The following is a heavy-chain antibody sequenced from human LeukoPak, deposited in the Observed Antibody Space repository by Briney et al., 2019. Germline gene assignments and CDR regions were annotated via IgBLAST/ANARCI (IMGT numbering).Heavy chain of an antibody. CDR3: ATNVPGTTYFDP. J-gene: IGHJ4*02. D-gene: IGHD1-14*01. Sequence: KPSETLSLTCAVYGDSFSGYYWTWIRQPPGKGLEWIGEINHSGSTNYNPSPKSRVTISVDTSKNQFSLNLTSVTAADTAAYYCATNVPGTTYFDPWGQGTLVTVSS. V-gene: IGHV4-34*01. CDR2: INHSGST. CDR1: GDSFSGYY.